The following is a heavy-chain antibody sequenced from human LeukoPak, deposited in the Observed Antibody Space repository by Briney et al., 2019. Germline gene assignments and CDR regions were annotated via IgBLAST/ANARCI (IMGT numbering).Heavy chain of an antibody. D-gene: IGHD1-26*01. CDR3: ARDRSGSYYNGFDY. V-gene: IGHV3-33*01. J-gene: IGHJ4*02. CDR1: GFTFSSYG. CDR2: IWYDGSNK. Sequence: GGSLRLSCAASGFTFSSYGMHWLRQAPGKGLEWVAVIWYDGSNKYYADSVKGRFTISRDNSKNTLYLQMNSLRAEDTAVYYCARDRSGSYYNGFDYWGQGTLVTVSS.